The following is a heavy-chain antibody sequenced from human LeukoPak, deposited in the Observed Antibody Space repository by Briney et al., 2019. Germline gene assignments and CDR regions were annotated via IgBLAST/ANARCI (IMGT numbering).Heavy chain of an antibody. CDR2: INPNSGGT. CDR1: GYAFTGYY. V-gene: IGHV1-2*04. Sequence: ASVKVSCKASGYAFTGYYMHWVRQAPGQGLEWMGWINPNSGGTNYAQKFQGWVTMTRDTSISTAYMELSRLRSDDTAVYYCARGYSSGWPPISPPDYWGQGTLVTVSS. D-gene: IGHD6-19*01. CDR3: ARGYSSGWPPISPPDY. J-gene: IGHJ4*02.